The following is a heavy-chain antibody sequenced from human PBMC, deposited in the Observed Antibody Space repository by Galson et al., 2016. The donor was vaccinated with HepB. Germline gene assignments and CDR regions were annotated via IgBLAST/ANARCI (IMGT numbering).Heavy chain of an antibody. CDR3: ARGWSSAIRLTRFDP. Sequence: SETLSLTCAAYGGSFSGYYWTWIRQPPGKGLEWIGEINHGGSTNYNPSLKSRVTISVDTSKNHFSLKLSSVTAADTAVYYCARGWSSAIRLTRFDPWGQGTQVTISS. CDR2: INHGGST. V-gene: IGHV4-34*01. J-gene: IGHJ5*02. CDR1: GGSFSGYY. D-gene: IGHD3-10*01.